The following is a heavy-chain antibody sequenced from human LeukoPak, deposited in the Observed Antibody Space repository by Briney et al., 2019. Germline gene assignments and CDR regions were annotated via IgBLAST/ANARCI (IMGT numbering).Heavy chain of an antibody. J-gene: IGHJ4*02. Sequence: GRSLRLSCTASGFTFGDYAMSWVRQAPGKGLEWISVIYSGGGTHYADSVKGRFTMSRDSSKNTLYLQMSSLRGEDTAVYYCARSTSSGWHYFDYWGQGTLVTVSS. CDR2: IYSGGGT. CDR3: ARSTSSGWHYFDY. D-gene: IGHD6-25*01. CDR1: GFTFGDYA. V-gene: IGHV3-66*02.